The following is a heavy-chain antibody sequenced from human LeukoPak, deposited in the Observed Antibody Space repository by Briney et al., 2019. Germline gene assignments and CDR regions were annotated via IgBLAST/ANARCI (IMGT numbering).Heavy chain of an antibody. CDR3: ARDPFTPSSGSAFDY. D-gene: IGHD3-22*01. CDR2: IYYSGST. V-gene: IGHV4-59*12. Sequence: PSETLSLTCTVSGGSISSYYWSWIRQPPGKGLEWIGYIYYSGSTYYNPSLKSRVTISVDTSKNQFSLKLSSVTAADTAVYYCARDPFTPSSGSAFDYWGQGTLVTVSS. J-gene: IGHJ4*02. CDR1: GGSISSYY.